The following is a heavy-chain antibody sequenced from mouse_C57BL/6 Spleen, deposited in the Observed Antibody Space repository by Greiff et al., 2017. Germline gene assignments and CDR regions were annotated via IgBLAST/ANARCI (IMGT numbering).Heavy chain of an antibody. D-gene: IGHD3-3*01. CDR2: IYPGDGDT. CDR1: GYAFSSYW. J-gene: IGHJ2*01. V-gene: IGHV1-80*01. Sequence: LQQSGASVKISCKASGYAFSSYWMNWVKQRPGKGLEWIGQIYPGDGDTNYNGKFKGKATLTADKSSSTAYMQLSSLTSEDSAVYFCARGEPGTRDYWGQGTTLTVSS. CDR3: ARGEPGTRDY.